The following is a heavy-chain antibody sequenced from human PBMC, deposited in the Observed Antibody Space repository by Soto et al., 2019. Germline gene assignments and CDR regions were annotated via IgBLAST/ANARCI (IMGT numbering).Heavy chain of an antibody. J-gene: IGHJ6*02. CDR2: IYPGDSDT. CDR1: GYSFTSYW. Sequence: GESLKISCKGSGYSFTSYWIGWVRQMPGKGLEWMGIIYPGDSDTRCSPSFQGQVTISADKSISTAYLQWSSLKASDTAMYYCARLGCSGGSCYSQGYYYYYGMDVWGQGTTVTVSS. V-gene: IGHV5-51*01. CDR3: ARLGCSGGSCYSQGYYYYYGMDV. D-gene: IGHD2-15*01.